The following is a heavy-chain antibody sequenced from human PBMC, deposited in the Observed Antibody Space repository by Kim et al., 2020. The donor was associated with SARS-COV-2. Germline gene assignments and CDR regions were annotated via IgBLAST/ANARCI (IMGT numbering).Heavy chain of an antibody. J-gene: IGHJ4*02. CDR1: GGSISSSSYY. CDR3: ARHEAYDDEANDY. Sequence: SETLSLTCTVSGGSISSSSYYWGWIRQPPGKGLEWIGSIYYSGSTYYNPSLKSRVTISVDTSKNQFSLKLSSVTAANTALYYCARHEAYDDEANDYWGQG. V-gene: IGHV4-39*01. D-gene: IGHD5-12*01. CDR2: IYYSGST.